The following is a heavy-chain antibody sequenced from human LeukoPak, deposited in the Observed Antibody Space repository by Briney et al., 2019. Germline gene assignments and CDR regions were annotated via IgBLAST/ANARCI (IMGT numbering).Heavy chain of an antibody. J-gene: IGHJ4*02. CDR1: GFTFSSYW. CDR2: IKQDGSEK. CDR3: ASILRGYSGYDFFGY. V-gene: IGHV3-7*03. D-gene: IGHD5-12*01. Sequence: GGSLRLSCAASGFTFSSYWMSWVRQAPGKGPEWVANIKQDGSEKYYVDSVKGRFTISRDNAKNSLYLQMNSLRAEDAAVYYCASILRGYSGYDFFGYWGQGTLVTVSS.